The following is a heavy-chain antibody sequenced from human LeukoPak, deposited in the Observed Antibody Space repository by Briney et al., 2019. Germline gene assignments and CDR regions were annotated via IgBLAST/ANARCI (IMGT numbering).Heavy chain of an antibody. V-gene: IGHV1-2*02. D-gene: IGHD3-10*01. CDR1: GYTFTAYY. CDR3: ARGNYNDY. Sequence: ASVKVACRASGYTFTAYYIHWVRRAPGQGLEWMGWINPNSGGTNYAQNFQGRVTMTRDTSISTAYMELTRLRSDDTAVYYCARGNYNDYWGQGTLVTVSS. CDR2: INPNSGGT. J-gene: IGHJ4*02.